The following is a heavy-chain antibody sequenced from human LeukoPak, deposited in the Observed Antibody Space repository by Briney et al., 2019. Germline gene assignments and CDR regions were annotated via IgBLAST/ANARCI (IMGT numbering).Heavy chain of an antibody. V-gene: IGHV3-48*03. CDR3: ARGHNLVIPTRINFDY. CDR1: GFSFSGYE. J-gene: IGHJ4*02. CDR2: ISISGSII. D-gene: IGHD2-2*01. Sequence: GGSLRLSCAASGFSFSGYEMNWVRQAPGKGLEWLSSISISGSIIYYADSVKGRFTISRDNAKHSVYLQMNSLRAEHTAVYYSARGHNLVIPTRINFDYWGQGTLVTVSS.